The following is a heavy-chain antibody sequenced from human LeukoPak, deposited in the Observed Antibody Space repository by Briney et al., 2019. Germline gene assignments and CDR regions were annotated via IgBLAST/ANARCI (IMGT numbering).Heavy chain of an antibody. J-gene: IGHJ4*02. V-gene: IGHV4-39*01. CDR1: GGSISNSTYY. D-gene: IGHD3-10*01. Sequence: KPSETLSLTCTVSGGSISNSTYYWGWIRQPPGKGLEWIGSIYYSGSTYYNPSLKSRVTISVDTSKNQFSLKLSSVTAADTAVFYCARLADAWELYSPDNFDSWGQGTLVTVSS. CDR3: ARLADAWELYSPDNFDS. CDR2: IYYSGST.